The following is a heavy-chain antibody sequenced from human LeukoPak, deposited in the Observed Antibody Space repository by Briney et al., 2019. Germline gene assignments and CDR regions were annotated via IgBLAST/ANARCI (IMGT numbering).Heavy chain of an antibody. D-gene: IGHD1-26*01. Sequence: GASVKVSCKASGYTFTGYYMHWVRQAPGQGLEWMGWINPNSGGTNYAQKFQGRVTMTRDTSISTAYMELSRLRSDDTAVYYCARDGSRKVVGAAGLDYWGQGTLVTVSS. J-gene: IGHJ4*02. CDR3: ARDGSRKVVGAAGLDY. V-gene: IGHV1-2*02. CDR1: GYTFTGYY. CDR2: INPNSGGT.